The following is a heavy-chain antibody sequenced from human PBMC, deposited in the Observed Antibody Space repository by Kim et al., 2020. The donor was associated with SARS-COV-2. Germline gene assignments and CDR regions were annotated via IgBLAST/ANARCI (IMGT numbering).Heavy chain of an antibody. J-gene: IGHJ4*02. CDR3: ARSPFGSRLDTAMVFDY. V-gene: IGHV3-48*03. CDR1: GFTFSSYE. CDR2: ISSSGSTI. D-gene: IGHD5-18*01. Sequence: GGSLRLSCAASGFTFSSYEMNWVRQAPGKGLEWVSYISSSGSTIYYADSVKGRFTISRDNAKNSLYLQMNSLRAEDTAVYYCARSPFGSRLDTAMVFDYWGQGTLVTVSS.